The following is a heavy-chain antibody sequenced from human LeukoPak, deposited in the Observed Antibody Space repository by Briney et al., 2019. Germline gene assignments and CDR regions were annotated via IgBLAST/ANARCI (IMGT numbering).Heavy chain of an antibody. D-gene: IGHD4-23*01. J-gene: IGHJ3*02. CDR2: IYTSGST. CDR3: ARESVYGGNSPDAFDI. Sequence: SETLSLTCTVSGGSISSYYWSWIRQPAGKGLEWIGRIYTSGSTNYNPSLKSRVTMSVDTSKNQFSLKLGSVTAADTAVYYCARESVYGGNSPDAFDIWGQGTMVTVSS. V-gene: IGHV4-4*07. CDR1: GGSISSYY.